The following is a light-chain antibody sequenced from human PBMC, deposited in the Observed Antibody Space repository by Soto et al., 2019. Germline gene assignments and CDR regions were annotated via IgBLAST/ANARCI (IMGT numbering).Light chain of an antibody. CDR1: SSDVGGYNY. J-gene: IGLJ1*01. V-gene: IGLV2-14*01. Sequence: QSALTQPASVSGSPGQSITISCTGTSSDVGGYNYVSWYQQHPGKAPKLMIYDVSNRPSGVSNRSSGSKSANTASLTISGLQAEDEADYYCSSHTSSSTSYVFGTGTKVTVL. CDR2: DVS. CDR3: SSHTSSSTSYV.